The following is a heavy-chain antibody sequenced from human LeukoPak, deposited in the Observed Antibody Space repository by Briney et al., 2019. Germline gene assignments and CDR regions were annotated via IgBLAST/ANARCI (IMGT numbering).Heavy chain of an antibody. CDR3: ATTYIGNVRLGY. V-gene: IGHV3-53*01. Sequence: ETLSLTCTVSGGSISSSSYYWGWIRQPPGKGLEWVSVIYSGGDTYYADSVKGRFTISRDKSKNTLYLQMNSLRAEDTAVYYCATTYIGNVRLGYWGQGTLVIVSS. CDR2: IYSGGDT. D-gene: IGHD4-23*01. J-gene: IGHJ4*02. CDR1: GGSISSSSYY.